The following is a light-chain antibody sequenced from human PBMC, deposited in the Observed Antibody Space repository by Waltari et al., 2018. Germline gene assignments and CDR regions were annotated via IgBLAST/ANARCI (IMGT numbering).Light chain of an antibody. V-gene: IGLV2-8*01. CDR1: SSDIGDYDY. J-gene: IGLJ1*01. Sequence: QSALTQPPSASGSPGESVTISCTGTSSDIGDYDYVSWYQQHPGKAPKLMIYEVIKRPSGVPDRFSGSKSGNMASLTVSGLQAEDEADYYCCSYAGTNNFYVFGTGTKVTVL. CDR2: EVI. CDR3: CSYAGTNNFYV.